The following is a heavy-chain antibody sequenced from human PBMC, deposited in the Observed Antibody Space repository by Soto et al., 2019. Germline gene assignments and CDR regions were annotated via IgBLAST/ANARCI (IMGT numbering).Heavy chain of an antibody. CDR3: ARRYGTTFDY. Sequence: ASVKVSCKAFGYSFTVYHMHWVRQAPGQGLEWMGWINNYDGRTNFAQKVQDRVTMTTDTSTSTFYMELRSLSSDDTAVYHCARRYGTTFDYWGQGTLVTVSS. D-gene: IGHD1-7*01. CDR2: INNYDGRT. J-gene: IGHJ4*02. V-gene: IGHV1-18*01. CDR1: GYSFTVYH.